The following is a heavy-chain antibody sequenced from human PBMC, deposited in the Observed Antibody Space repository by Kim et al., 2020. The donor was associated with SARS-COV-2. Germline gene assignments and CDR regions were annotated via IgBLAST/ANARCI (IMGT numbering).Heavy chain of an antibody. D-gene: IGHD3-10*01. J-gene: IGHJ6*02. Sequence: NPSRTSRVTISVDRSTNQCSLKLSSVTAADTAVYYCARGYGSGSPYGMDVWGQGTTVTVSS. CDR3: ARGYGSGSPYGMDV. V-gene: IGHV4-30-2*01.